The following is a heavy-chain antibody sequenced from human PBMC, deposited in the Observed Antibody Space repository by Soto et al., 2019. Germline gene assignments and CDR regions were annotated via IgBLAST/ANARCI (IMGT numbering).Heavy chain of an antibody. CDR2: IRSKAYGGTT. Sequence: GGSLRLSCTASGFTCGDYAMSWVRQAPGKGLEWVGFIRSKAYGGTTEYAASVKGRFTISRDDSKSIAYLQMNSLKTEDTAVYYCTRPECGGDCFGFDYWGQGTPVTVSS. V-gene: IGHV3-49*04. D-gene: IGHD2-21*02. CDR1: GFTCGDYA. J-gene: IGHJ4*02. CDR3: TRPECGGDCFGFDY.